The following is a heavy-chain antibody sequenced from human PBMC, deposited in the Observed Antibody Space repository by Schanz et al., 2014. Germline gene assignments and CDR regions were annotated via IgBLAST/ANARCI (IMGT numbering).Heavy chain of an antibody. CDR2: IWFDGNNK. J-gene: IGHJ3*02. D-gene: IGHD4-17*01. V-gene: IGHV3-33*06. CDR3: AKDPHRDYGGKPQTFDI. Sequence: GEREGTGGCVVPPGLSPILSFAASFFPFLSYGMHWVRQAPGKGLEWVAVIWFDGNNKFYADSVKGRFTISRDNSKNTLYLQMSSLRAEDTALYYCAKDPHRDYGGKPQTFDIWGQGTMVTVSS. CDR1: FFPFLSYG.